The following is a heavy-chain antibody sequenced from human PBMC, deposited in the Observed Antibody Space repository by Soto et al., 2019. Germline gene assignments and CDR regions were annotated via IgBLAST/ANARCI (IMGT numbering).Heavy chain of an antibody. J-gene: IGHJ6*03. Sequence: GGSLRLSCAASGFTFSSYGMHWVRQAPGKGLEWVAVISYDGSNKYYADSVKGRFTISRDNSKNTLYLQMNSLRAEDTAVYYCAKARFGDYEVPSLYMDVWGKGTTVTVSS. D-gene: IGHD4-17*01. CDR2: ISYDGSNK. CDR1: GFTFSSYG. V-gene: IGHV3-30*18. CDR3: AKARFGDYEVPSLYMDV.